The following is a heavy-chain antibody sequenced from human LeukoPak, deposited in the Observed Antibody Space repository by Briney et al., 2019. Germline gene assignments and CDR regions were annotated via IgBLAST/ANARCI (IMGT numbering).Heavy chain of an antibody. D-gene: IGHD1-26*01. V-gene: IGHV4-34*01. CDR2: INHSGST. CDR3: ARGSSGSYYSSLDAFDI. Sequence: PSETLSLTCAVYGGSFSGYYWSWIRQPPGKGLEWIGEINHSGSTNYNPSLKSRVTISVDTSKNQFSLKLSSVTAADTAVYYCARGSSGSYYSSLDAFDIWGQGTMVTVSS. CDR1: GGSFSGYY. J-gene: IGHJ3*02.